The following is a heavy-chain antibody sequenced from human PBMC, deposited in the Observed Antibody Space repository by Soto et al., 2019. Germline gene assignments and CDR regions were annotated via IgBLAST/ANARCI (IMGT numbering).Heavy chain of an antibody. J-gene: IGHJ4*02. CDR2: LSGGGSNT. Sequence: GGSLRLSCAASGFSFSTYSMAWVRQTPGKGLAWVSGLSGGGSNTFYADSVQGRFTISVDNSKNTVYLQMNSLRVEDTAVYYCARWDGYGDVWGQGTLVTVSA. D-gene: IGHD4-17*01. CDR3: ARWDGYGDV. V-gene: IGHV3-23*01. CDR1: GFSFSTYS.